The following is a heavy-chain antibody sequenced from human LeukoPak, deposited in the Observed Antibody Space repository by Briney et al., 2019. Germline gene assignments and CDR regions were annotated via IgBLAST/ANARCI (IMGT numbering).Heavy chain of an antibody. J-gene: IGHJ4*02. V-gene: IGHV3-30*18. D-gene: IGHD3-16*01. CDR2: ISYDGSNK. CDR1: GFTFSSYG. CDR3: VNMMLDY. Sequence: GGSLRLSCAASGFTFSSYGMHWVRQAPGKGLEWVAVISYDGSNKYYADSVKGRFTISRDNSKNTLYLQMSSLRAEDTAVYYCVNMMLDYWGQGTLVTVSS.